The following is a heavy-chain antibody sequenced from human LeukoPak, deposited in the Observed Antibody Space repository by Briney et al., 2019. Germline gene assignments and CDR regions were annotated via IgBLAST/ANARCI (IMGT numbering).Heavy chain of an antibody. CDR1: GFTFSSYW. Sequence: GGSLRLSCAASGFTFSSYWMHWVRQAPGKGLVWVSRINNDGSSTYYADSVKGRFTIFRDNAKNTLYLQMNSLRAEDTVVYYCVRGARGMYYFDYWGQGTLVTVSS. J-gene: IGHJ4*02. CDR3: VRGARGMYYFDY. V-gene: IGHV3-74*01. D-gene: IGHD3-16*01. CDR2: INNDGSST.